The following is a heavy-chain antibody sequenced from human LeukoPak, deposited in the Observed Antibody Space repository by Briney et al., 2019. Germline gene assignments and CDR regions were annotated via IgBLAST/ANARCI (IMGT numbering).Heavy chain of an antibody. CDR1: GGPISGYK. Sequence: SETLSLTCTVSGGPISGYKWSWIRQPPGKGLEWIGYIYYHGSTSYNPSPKSRLTISVDTSKNQFSLKLSSVTAADTATYYCAIYFVGGGGRGTWGQGTLVTVSS. J-gene: IGHJ4*02. V-gene: IGHV4-59*06. D-gene: IGHD2-21*01. CDR2: IYYHGST. CDR3: AIYFVGGGGRGT.